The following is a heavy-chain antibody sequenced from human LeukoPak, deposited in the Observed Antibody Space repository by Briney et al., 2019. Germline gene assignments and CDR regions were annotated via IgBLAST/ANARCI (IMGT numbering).Heavy chain of an antibody. J-gene: IGHJ4*02. V-gene: IGHV3-7*04. Sequence: GGSLRLSCAASGLTFSTYAMRGVRQATGEGVEWVANTKQEETEKHYADSVKARFTISRDNAQNSLYLQMNSLRAGDTAVFFCARNRQWLLADYWGQGTVVTVSS. CDR2: TKQEETEK. D-gene: IGHD3-22*01. CDR3: ARNRQWLLADY. CDR1: GLTFSTYA.